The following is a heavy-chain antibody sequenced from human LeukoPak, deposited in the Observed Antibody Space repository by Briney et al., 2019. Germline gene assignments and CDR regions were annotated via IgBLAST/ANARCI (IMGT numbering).Heavy chain of an antibody. Sequence: ASVKVSCKASGYTFTSYDINWVRQATGQGLEWMGWMNPNSGNTGYAQKFQGRVTITRNTSISTAYMELSSLRSEDTAVYYCARGMYSSGWYGVWFDPWGQGTLVTVSS. CDR2: MNPNSGNT. D-gene: IGHD6-19*01. J-gene: IGHJ5*02. CDR1: GYTFTSYD. CDR3: ARGMYSSGWYGVWFDP. V-gene: IGHV1-8*03.